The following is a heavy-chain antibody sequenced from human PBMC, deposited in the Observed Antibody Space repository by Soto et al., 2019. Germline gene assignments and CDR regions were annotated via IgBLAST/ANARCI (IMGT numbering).Heavy chain of an antibody. V-gene: IGHV4-4*02. CDR2: IYHSGST. CDR1: GGSISSSNW. J-gene: IGHJ4*02. D-gene: IGHD1-26*01. CDR3: ARAVGATILSVDY. Sequence: KPSETLSLTCAVSGGSISSSNWWSWVRQPPGKGLEWIGEIYHSGSTNYNPSLKSRVTISVDKSKNQFSLKLSSVTAADTAVYYCARAVGATILSVDYWGQGTLVTVSS.